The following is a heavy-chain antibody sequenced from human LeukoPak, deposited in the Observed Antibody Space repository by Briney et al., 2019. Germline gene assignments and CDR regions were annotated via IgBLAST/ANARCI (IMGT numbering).Heavy chain of an antibody. J-gene: IGHJ3*02. D-gene: IGHD2-21*01. CDR2: IYSSGST. CDR3: ARLSWSDAFDI. Sequence: PSETLSLTCTVSGGSISSYYWSWIRQPPGKGLEWIGNIYSSGSTNYNPSLKSRVTISVDTSKNQFSLKLSSVTAADTAVYYCARLSWSDAFDIWGQGTMVTVSS. V-gene: IGHV4-59*08. CDR1: GGSISSYY.